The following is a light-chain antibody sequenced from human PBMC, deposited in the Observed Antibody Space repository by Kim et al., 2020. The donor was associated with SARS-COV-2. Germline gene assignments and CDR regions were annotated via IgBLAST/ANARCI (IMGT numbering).Light chain of an antibody. Sequence: GQSITISCTGTTSDVGAYMYVSWYQQHPGRAPTVLIYDVTKRPSGVSNRFSGSKSANTASLTISGLQAEDEADYYCSSFASSNTFVFGTGTKVTVL. J-gene: IGLJ1*01. V-gene: IGLV2-14*03. CDR1: TSDVGAYMY. CDR3: SSFASSNTFV. CDR2: DVT.